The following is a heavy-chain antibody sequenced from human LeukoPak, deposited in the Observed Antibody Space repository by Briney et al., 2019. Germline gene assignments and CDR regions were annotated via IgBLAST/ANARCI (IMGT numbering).Heavy chain of an antibody. CDR1: EFTFSKFG. Sequence: GGSLRLSCAASEFTFSKFGMHWVRQAPGQGLEWVAFILYDGSNKYYADSVKGRFTISRDNSKNTLSLQTNTLRAEDSALYYCTKDLRYYYTDDHSTMDEHDYWGQGTLVTVSS. CDR2: ILYDGSNK. J-gene: IGHJ4*02. D-gene: IGHD2/OR15-2a*01. V-gene: IGHV3-30*02. CDR3: TKDLRYYYTDDHSTMDEHDY.